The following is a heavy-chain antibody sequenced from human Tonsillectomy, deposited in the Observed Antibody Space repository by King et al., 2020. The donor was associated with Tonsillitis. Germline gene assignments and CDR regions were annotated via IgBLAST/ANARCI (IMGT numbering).Heavy chain of an antibody. CDR3: ARPYSSERIPY. CDR2: NYHSGTT. D-gene: IGHD6-19*01. J-gene: IGHJ4*02. CDR1: GGFINTYY. V-gene: IGHV4-59*01. Sequence: QLQESGPGLVKPSETLSLTCNVSGGFINTYYWTWIRQPPGKGLEWIGYNYHSGTTNYNPSLKKRVTISVDASKNQFSLRLTSVTAADTAVYYCARPYSSERIPYWGQGILVTVSS.